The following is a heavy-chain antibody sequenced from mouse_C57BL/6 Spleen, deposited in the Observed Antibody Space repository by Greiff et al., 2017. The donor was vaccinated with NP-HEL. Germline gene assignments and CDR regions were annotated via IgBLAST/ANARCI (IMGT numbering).Heavy chain of an antibody. CDR2: IDPSDSYT. CDR1: GYTFTSYW. J-gene: IGHJ1*03. D-gene: IGHD4-1*01. V-gene: IGHV1-69*01. Sequence: QVQLQQPGAELVMPGASVKLSCKASGYTFTSYWMHWVKQRPGQGLEWIGEIDPSDSYTNYNQKFKGKSTLTVDKSSSTASMLSSSLTSEDFAVDYCARSVGRGDWYCDVWGTGTTVTVSS. CDR3: ARSVGRGDWYCDV.